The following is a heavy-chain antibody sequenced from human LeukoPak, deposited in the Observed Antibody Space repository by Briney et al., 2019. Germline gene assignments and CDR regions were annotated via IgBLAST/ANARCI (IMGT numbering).Heavy chain of an antibody. CDR1: GFSFSDYY. CDR2: ISSGGHST. J-gene: IGHJ4*02. V-gene: IGHV3-11*01. Sequence: GGSLRLSCTASGFSFSDYYMTWIRQAPGKGLEWVSYISSGGHSTFYADSVKGRFTISRDNSKNTLYLQMNSLRAEDTAVYYCAKDRAIYGPDYWGQGTLVTVSS. D-gene: IGHD3-10*01. CDR3: AKDRAIYGPDY.